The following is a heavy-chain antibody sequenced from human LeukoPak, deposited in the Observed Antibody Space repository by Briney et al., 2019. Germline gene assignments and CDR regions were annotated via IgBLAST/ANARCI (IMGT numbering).Heavy chain of an antibody. D-gene: IGHD1-20*01. CDR2: IIPIFGTA. Sequence: SVKVSCKASGGTFITYAISWVRQAPGQGLEWMGGIIPIFGTANYAQKFQGRVTITADESTSTAYMEVSSMRAGDTGVYYCARDGRGLHNWNQKRRTYYMDVWGKGTTVTVSS. V-gene: IGHV1-69*13. CDR1: GGTFITYA. J-gene: IGHJ6*03. CDR3: ARDGRGLHNWNQKRRTYYMDV.